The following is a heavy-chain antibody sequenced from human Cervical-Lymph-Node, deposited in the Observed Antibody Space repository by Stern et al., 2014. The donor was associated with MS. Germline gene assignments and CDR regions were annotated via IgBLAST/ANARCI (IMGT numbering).Heavy chain of an antibody. CDR1: GFTFSTYA. CDR2: ISDSGVYT. CDR3: AKDLGRGVVVVPLYGLDV. V-gene: IGHV3-23*04. J-gene: IGHJ6*02. D-gene: IGHD2-2*01. Sequence: EVHLVESGGGLVQPGGSLRLSFAASGFTFSTYAFSWVRQAPGKGLEWVSSISDSGVYTYYADSVKGRFTISRDNSKSMLYLEMQSLRAEDTAVYHCAKDLGRGVVVVPLYGLDVWGQGTTVTVSS.